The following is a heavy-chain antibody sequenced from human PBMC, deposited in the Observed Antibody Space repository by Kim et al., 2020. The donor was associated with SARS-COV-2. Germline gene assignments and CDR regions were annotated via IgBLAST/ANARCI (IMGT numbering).Heavy chain of an antibody. D-gene: IGHD3-10*01. Sequence: GDITYYADSGKGRFTISRDNSKNTLYLQMNSLSAEDAAVYYCAKMQGNFDYWGQGTLVTVSS. V-gene: IGHV3-23*01. CDR2: GDIT. CDR3: AKMQGNFDY. J-gene: IGHJ4*02.